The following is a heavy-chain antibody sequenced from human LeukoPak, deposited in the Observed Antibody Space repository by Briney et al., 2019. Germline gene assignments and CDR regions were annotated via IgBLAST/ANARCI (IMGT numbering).Heavy chain of an antibody. CDR3: ARRGYSYGTNFDY. V-gene: IGHV4-39*01. CDR1: GDSISISSYY. CDR2: IYYSRRT. Sequence: SDTLSLTCTVSGDSISISSYYCGWIRQPPGKGLEWIGSIYYSRRTYYNPALKSRVTISVDTSKNHFSLKLSSVTAADTAVYYCARRGYSYGTNFDYWGQGTLVSVSS. D-gene: IGHD5-18*01. J-gene: IGHJ4*02.